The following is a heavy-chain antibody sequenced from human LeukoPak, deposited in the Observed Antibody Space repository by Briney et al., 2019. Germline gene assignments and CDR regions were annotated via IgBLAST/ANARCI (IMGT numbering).Heavy chain of an antibody. V-gene: IGHV3-48*04. CDR3: ARDHRDYYGSGSYYNARFDP. J-gene: IGHJ5*02. CDR1: GFTFSSYA. D-gene: IGHD3-10*01. Sequence: GSLRLSCAASGFTFSSYAMSWVRQAPGKGLEWVSYISSSSSTIHYADSVKGRFTISRDNAKNSLYLQMNSLRAEDTAVYYCARDHRDYYGSGSYYNARFDPWGQGTLVTVSS. CDR2: ISSSSSTI.